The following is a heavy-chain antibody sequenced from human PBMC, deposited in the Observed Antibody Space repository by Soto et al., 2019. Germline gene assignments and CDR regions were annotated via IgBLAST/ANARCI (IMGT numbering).Heavy chain of an antibody. CDR3: ARDPGSGSYIRYYYYGMDV. CDR1: GYTFTSYG. Sequence: QVQLVQSGAEVKKPGASVKVSCKASGYTFTSYGISWVRQAPGQGLEWMGWISAYNGNTNYAQKLQGRVTMTTDTSTRTAYMELRSLRSDDTAVYYCARDPGSGSYIRYYYYGMDVWGQGTTVTVSS. CDR2: ISAYNGNT. V-gene: IGHV1-18*04. J-gene: IGHJ6*02. D-gene: IGHD1-26*01.